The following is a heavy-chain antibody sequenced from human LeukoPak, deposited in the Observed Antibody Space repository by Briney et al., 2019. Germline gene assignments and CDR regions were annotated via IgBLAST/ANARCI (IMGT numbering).Heavy chain of an antibody. CDR1: GGSISTSTYY. V-gene: IGHV4-39*01. Sequence: PSETLSLTCTVSGGSISTSTYYWGWIRQPPGKGLEWIGSIYYSGSTYYNPSLKSRVTISVDTSKNQFSLRLSSMTAADTAMYYCARQQSNWASGPGMDVWGQGTTVTVSS. D-gene: IGHD7-27*01. J-gene: IGHJ6*02. CDR3: ARQQSNWASGPGMDV. CDR2: IYYSGST.